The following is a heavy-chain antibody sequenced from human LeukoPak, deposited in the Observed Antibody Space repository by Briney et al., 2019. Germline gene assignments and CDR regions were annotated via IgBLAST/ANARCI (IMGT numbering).Heavy chain of an antibody. Sequence: ASVKVSCKASGYTFTGYYMHWVRQAPGQGLEWMGWTNPNSGVTSYAQKFQGRVTMTRDTSITTAYMELSRLRSDDTAVYYCASGTTPTYWGQGTLVTVSS. J-gene: IGHJ4*02. D-gene: IGHD1-7*01. V-gene: IGHV1-2*02. CDR3: ASGTTPTY. CDR1: GYTFTGYY. CDR2: TNPNSGVT.